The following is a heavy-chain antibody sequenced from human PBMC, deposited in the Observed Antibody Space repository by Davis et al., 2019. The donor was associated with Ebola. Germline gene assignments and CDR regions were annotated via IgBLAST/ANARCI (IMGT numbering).Heavy chain of an antibody. D-gene: IGHD3-3*01. V-gene: IGHV3-23*01. CDR1: VITFSSYA. CDR3: AKSGLSFGVVKYHYGMDV. Sequence: PGGSLRLSCTDSVITFSSYAMTWVRQAPGKGLEWVSAISGSGGSTYYADSVKGRFTISRDNSKKTLYLQMNSLRAEDTAVYYGAKSGLSFGVVKYHYGMDVWGKGTTVTVSS. J-gene: IGHJ6*04. CDR2: ISGSGGST.